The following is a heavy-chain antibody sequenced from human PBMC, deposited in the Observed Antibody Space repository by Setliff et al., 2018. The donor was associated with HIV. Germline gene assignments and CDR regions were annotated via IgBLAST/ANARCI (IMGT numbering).Heavy chain of an antibody. Sequence: SETLSLTCAVYGGSFSGYYWSWIRQPPGKGLEWIGEINHSGNTYYYPSLKSRVTMSVDTSKNQFSLRLSSVTATDTAVYYCARHRASSSGFPLDFWGQGILVTVSS. D-gene: IGHD6-6*01. V-gene: IGHV4-34*01. CDR3: ARHRASSSGFPLDF. J-gene: IGHJ4*02. CDR2: INHSGNT. CDR1: GGSFSGYY.